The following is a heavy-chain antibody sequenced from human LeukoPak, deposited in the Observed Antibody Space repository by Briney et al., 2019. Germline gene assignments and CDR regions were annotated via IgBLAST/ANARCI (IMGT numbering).Heavy chain of an antibody. CDR2: INPNSGGT. J-gene: IGHJ6*03. D-gene: IGHD2-2*01. CDR1: GYTFTGYY. CDR3: ARFPASYYYYYMDV. Sequence: ASVKVSCKASGYTFTGYYMHWVRQAPGQGLEWMGWINPNSGGTNYAQKFQGRVTMTRDTSISTAYMELSRLRSDDTAVYCCARFPASYYYYYMDVWGKGTTVTVSS. V-gene: IGHV1-2*02.